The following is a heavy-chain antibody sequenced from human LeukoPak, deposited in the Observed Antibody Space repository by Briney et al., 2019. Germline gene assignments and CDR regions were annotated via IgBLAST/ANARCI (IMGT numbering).Heavy chain of an antibody. CDR3: ARDASLRDGYKDY. J-gene: IGHJ4*02. CDR1: GGTFSSYA. Sequence: SVKVSCKASGGTFSSYAISWVRQAPGQGLEWMGGIIPIFGTANYAQKFQGRVTITANESTSTAYMELSSLRSEDTAVYYCARDASLRDGYKDYWGQGTLVTVSS. D-gene: IGHD5-24*01. CDR2: IIPIFGTA. V-gene: IGHV1-69*13.